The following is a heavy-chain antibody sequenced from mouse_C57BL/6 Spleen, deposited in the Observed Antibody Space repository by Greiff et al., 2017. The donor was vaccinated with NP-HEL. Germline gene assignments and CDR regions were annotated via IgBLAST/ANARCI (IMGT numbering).Heavy chain of an antibody. CDR1: GFSLTSYG. D-gene: IGHD2-2*01. CDR2: IWSGGST. J-gene: IGHJ4*01. V-gene: IGHV2-2*01. Sequence: QVQLKESGPGLVQPSQSLSITCTVSGFSLTSYGVHWVRQSPGKGLEWLGVIWSGGSTDYNAAFISRRSISKENSKSQVFFKMNRLQSDDTAIYYCARRGVKMVTTENYYAMDYWGQGTSVTVSS. CDR3: ARRGVKMVTTENYYAMDY.